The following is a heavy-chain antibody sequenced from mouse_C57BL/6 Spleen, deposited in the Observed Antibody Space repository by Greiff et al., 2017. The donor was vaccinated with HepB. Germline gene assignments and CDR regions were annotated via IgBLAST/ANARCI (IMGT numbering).Heavy chain of an antibody. J-gene: IGHJ3*01. D-gene: IGHD1-1*01. CDR3: ANYYGSSYPAWFAY. Sequence: VQLQQPGAELVKPGASVKVSCKASGYTFTSYWMHWVKQRPGQGLEWIGRIHPSDSDTNYNQKFKGKATLTVDKSSSTAYMQLSSLTSEDSAVYYCANYYGSSYPAWFAYWGQGTLVTVSA. CDR2: IHPSDSDT. V-gene: IGHV1-74*01. CDR1: GYTFTSYW.